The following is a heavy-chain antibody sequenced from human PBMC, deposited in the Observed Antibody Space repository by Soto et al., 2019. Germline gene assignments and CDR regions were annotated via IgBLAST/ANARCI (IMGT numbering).Heavy chain of an antibody. CDR2: IYWDDDK. V-gene: IGHV2-5*02. CDR1: GFSLTSSGVG. Sequence: QITLKESGPTLVSPTQTLTLTCTFSGFSLTSSGVGVGWIRQSPGKALEWLALIYWDDDKRYSPPLNSRLAIIKXXSXNXXVLTMTNMDPADTAIYYCGHSPGKHPEALTAYFDYWGQGTLVTVSS. J-gene: IGHJ4*02. CDR3: GHSPGKHPEALTAYFDY.